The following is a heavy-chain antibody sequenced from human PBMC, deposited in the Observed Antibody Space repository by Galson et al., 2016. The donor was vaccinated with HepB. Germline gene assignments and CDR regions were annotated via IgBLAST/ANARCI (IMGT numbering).Heavy chain of an antibody. V-gene: IGHV6-1*01. CDR2: TYYRSKWYN. CDR1: GDSVSSNSAA. Sequence: CAISGDSVSSNSAAWNWIRQSPSRGLEWLGRTYYRSKWYNDYAVSVKSRISIKPDTSKNQFSLHLNSVTPEDTAVYYCARDKGWGYSYDYGMDVWGQGTTVTVSS. CDR3: ARDKGWGYSYDYGMDV. D-gene: IGHD5-18*01. J-gene: IGHJ6*02.